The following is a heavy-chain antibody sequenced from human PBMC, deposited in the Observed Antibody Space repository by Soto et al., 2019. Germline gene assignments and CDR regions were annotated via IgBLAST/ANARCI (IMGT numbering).Heavy chain of an antibody. CDR2: IRSKAYGGTT. CDR1: GFTFGDYA. V-gene: IGHV3-49*04. D-gene: IGHD1-26*01. J-gene: IGHJ6*02. CDR3: TRDGTVGATTYYYYYGMDV. Sequence: GGSLRLSCIASGFTFGDYAMSWVRQAPGKGLEWVGFIRSKAYGGTTEYAASVKGRFTISRDDSKSIAYLQMNSLKTEDTAVYYCTRDGTVGATTYYYYYGMDVWGQGTTVTVSS.